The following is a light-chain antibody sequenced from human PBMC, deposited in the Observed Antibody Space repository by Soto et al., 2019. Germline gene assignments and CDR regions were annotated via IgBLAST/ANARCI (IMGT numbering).Light chain of an antibody. Sequence: QAVVTQPASMSGSPGQSITISCTGTSSDIGGYNYVSWYQQHPGRAPKLIIYDVSNRPSGVSYRFSGSKSANTASLTISGLQAEDEADYYCSSYTSSSTGVVFGGGTKLTVL. V-gene: IGLV2-14*03. CDR2: DVS. CDR3: SSYTSSSTGVV. CDR1: SSDIGGYNY. J-gene: IGLJ2*01.